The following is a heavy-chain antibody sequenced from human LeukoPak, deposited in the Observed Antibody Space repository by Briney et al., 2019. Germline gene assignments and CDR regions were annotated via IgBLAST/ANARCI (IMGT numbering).Heavy chain of an antibody. CDR2: TYYRSTWFH. J-gene: IGHJ5*02. Sequence: SQTLSLTCAISGDSVSSNSASWTWIRQSPSRGLEWLGRTYYRSTWFHDYALSVKSRITINPDTSKNQFSLQLNSVTPEDTAVYYCARSNSAAAFDPWGQGTLVTVSS. D-gene: IGHD1-26*01. CDR1: GDSVSSNSAS. CDR3: ARSNSAAAFDP. V-gene: IGHV6-1*01.